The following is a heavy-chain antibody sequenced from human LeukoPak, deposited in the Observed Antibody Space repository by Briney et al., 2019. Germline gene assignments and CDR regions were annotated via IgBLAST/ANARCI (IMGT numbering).Heavy chain of an antibody. J-gene: IGHJ5*02. D-gene: IGHD3-10*01. CDR3: ARTSRINMVLDP. Sequence: PTGTLSLTCGVSGGSISNTNWWTWVRQPPGKGLEWIGEIYHSGSTNYNPSLKSRVTISVDKSKNQFSLKLSSVTAADTAVYYCARTSRINMVLDPWGQGTLVTVSS. CDR2: IYHSGST. V-gene: IGHV4-4*02. CDR1: GGSISNTNW.